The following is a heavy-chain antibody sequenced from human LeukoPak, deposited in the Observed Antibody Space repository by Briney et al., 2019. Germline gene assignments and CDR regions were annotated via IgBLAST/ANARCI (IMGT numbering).Heavy chain of an antibody. CDR3: ARDENWTFDY. Sequence: GGSPRLSCVASGFTFSSYSMTWVRQAPGKGLEWVSYISSGSGTSTYAESVKGRFTISRDTAKNSLYLQMNSLRDDDTGVYYCARDENWTFDYWGQGALVTVSS. V-gene: IGHV3-48*02. CDR1: GFTFSSYS. CDR2: ISSGSGTS. J-gene: IGHJ4*02. D-gene: IGHD1-1*01.